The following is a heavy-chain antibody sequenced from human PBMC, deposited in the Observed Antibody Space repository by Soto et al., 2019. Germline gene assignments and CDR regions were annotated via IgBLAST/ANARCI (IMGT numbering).Heavy chain of an antibody. J-gene: IGHJ4*02. CDR2: ISAYNGNT. CDR1: GYTFTSYG. V-gene: IGHV1-18*04. D-gene: IGHD3-10*02. CDR3: GRNAIFVRGVPDEY. Sequence: ASVKVSCKASGYTFTSYGISWVRQAPGQGLEWMGWISAYNGNTNYAQKLQGRVTITADESTSTAYMELSSLRSEDTAVYYCGRNAIFVRGVPDEYWGQGTPVTVSS.